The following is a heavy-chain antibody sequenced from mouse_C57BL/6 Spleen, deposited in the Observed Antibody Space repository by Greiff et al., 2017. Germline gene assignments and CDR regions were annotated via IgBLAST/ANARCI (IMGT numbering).Heavy chain of an antibody. CDR3: ARSGGSSHYAMDY. J-gene: IGHJ4*01. D-gene: IGHD1-1*01. CDR2: IHPNSGST. Sequence: QVQLQQPGAELVKPGASVKLSCKASGYTFTSYWMHWVKQRPGQGLEWIGMIHPNSGSTNYNEKFKSKATLTVDKSSSTAYMQLSSLTSEDSAVYYCARSGGSSHYAMDYWGQGTSVTVSS. V-gene: IGHV1-64*01. CDR1: GYTFTSYW.